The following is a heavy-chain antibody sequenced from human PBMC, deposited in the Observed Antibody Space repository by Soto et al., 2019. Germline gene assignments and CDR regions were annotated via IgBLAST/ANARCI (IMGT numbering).Heavy chain of an antibody. V-gene: IGHV1-3*01. D-gene: IGHD3-16*02. CDR1: GYTFSSYA. CDR2: INAGYGNT. CDR3: ARDIGPRAFDI. J-gene: IGHJ3*02. Sequence: QVQLVQAGAEVKKPGASVKVSCKASGYTFSSYAMHWVRQAPGQRLEWMGWINAGYGNTKYSQKFQGRVTITRDTSASTAYMELSSLRSEDTAVYYCARDIGPRAFDIWGQGTIVTVSS.